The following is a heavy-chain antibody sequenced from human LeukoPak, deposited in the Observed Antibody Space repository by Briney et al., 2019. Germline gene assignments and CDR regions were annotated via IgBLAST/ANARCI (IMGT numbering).Heavy chain of an antibody. CDR2: IIPIFGTA. D-gene: IGHD6-19*01. CDR1: GGTFSSYA. J-gene: IGHJ4*02. Sequence: GASVKVSFKASGGTFSSYAISWVRQAPGQGLEWMGRIIPIFGTANYAQKFQGRVTITTDESTSTAYMELSSLRSEDTAVYYCARDQAPYSSGWYLSYWGQGTLVTVSS. CDR3: ARDQAPYSSGWYLSY. V-gene: IGHV1-69*05.